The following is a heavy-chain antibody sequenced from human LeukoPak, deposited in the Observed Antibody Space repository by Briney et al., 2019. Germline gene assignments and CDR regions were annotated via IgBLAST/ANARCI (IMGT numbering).Heavy chain of an antibody. CDR1: GYSISSGYY. J-gene: IGHJ4*02. CDR3: VRDAPTAYCSGGTCYFDY. CDR2: IYRSGST. Sequence: PSETLSLTCTVSGYSISSGYYWVWIRQTPGKGLEWIGSIYRSGSTNYNPSLKSRVTISVDTSKNQFSLKVNSVTAADTALYYCVRDAPTAYCSGGTCYFDYWGQGTLVTVSS. D-gene: IGHD2-15*01. V-gene: IGHV4-38-2*02.